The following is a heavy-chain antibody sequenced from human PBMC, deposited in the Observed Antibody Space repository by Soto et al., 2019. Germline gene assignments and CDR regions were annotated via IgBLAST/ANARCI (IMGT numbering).Heavy chain of an antibody. Sequence: EVQLLESGGGLIQPGGSLRLSCTASGFTFRTYAMTWFRQAPGRGLEWVSAISGSAGTFYATSVKGRFTISRENSRSTVYLQMNSLGAEDSAIYYCAKEKDYDFTWVSDRYTSHYWGRGTLVTVSS. D-gene: IGHD3-16*02. CDR1: GFTFRTYA. CDR3: AKEKDYDFTWVSDRYTSHY. J-gene: IGHJ4*02. CDR2: ISGSAGT. V-gene: IGHV3-23*01.